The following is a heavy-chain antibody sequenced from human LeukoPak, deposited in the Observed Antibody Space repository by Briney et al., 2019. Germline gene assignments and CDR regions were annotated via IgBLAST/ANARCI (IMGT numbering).Heavy chain of an antibody. V-gene: IGHV4-39*01. CDR2: IYYSGST. CDR1: GGSISSSSYY. CDR3: ARVVRGNNWFDP. Sequence: ETLSLTCTVSGGSISSSSYYWGWIRQPPGKGLEWIGSIYYSGSTYYNPSLKSRVTISVDTSKNQFSLKLSSVIAADTAVYYCARVVRGNNWFDPWGQGTLVTVSS. D-gene: IGHD3-10*01. J-gene: IGHJ5*02.